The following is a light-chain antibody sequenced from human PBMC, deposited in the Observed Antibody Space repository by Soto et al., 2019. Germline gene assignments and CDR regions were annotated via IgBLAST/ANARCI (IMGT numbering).Light chain of an antibody. CDR3: SSYAGSNKV. V-gene: IGLV2-8*01. J-gene: IGLJ2*01. Sequence: QSALTQPPSASGSPGQSVTISCTGTSSDVGGYNYVSWYQQHPGKAPKLMIYEVSKRTSGVPDRFSGSKSGNTASLTVSGLQAEDEADYYCSSYAGSNKVFGGGTKLTVI. CDR1: SSDVGGYNY. CDR2: EVS.